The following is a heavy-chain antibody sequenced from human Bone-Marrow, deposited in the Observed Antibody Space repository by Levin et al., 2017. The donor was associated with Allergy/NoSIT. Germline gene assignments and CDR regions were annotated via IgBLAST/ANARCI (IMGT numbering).Heavy chain of an antibody. CDR1: GYSFTSYW. V-gene: IGHV5-10-1*01. CDR3: ARVSYGDYSTDY. Sequence: KVSCKGSGYSFTSYWISWVRQMPGKGLEWMGRIDPSDSYTNYSPSFQGHVTISADKSISTAYLQWSSLKASDTAMYYCARVSYGDYSTDYWGQGTLVTVSS. D-gene: IGHD4-17*01. CDR2: IDPSDSYT. J-gene: IGHJ4*02.